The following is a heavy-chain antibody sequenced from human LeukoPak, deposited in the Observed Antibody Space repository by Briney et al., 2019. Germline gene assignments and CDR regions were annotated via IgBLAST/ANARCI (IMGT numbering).Heavy chain of an antibody. CDR2: IYYSGST. D-gene: IGHD2-15*01. J-gene: IGHJ3*02. CDR3: ARGPGGSYSLYAFGI. Sequence: SETLSLTCTVSGGSISSYYWSWIRPPPGKGLEWIGYIYYSGSTNYNPSLKSRVTISVDTSKNQFSLKLSSVTAADTAVYYCARGPGGSYSLYAFGIWGQGAMVTVSS. CDR1: GGSISSYY. V-gene: IGHV4-59*12.